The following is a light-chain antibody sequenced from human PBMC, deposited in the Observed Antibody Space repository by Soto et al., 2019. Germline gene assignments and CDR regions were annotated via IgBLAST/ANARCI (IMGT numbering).Light chain of an antibody. V-gene: IGKV3-11*01. CDR1: QDISTH. Sequence: EVVLTQSPDTLSLSPGERATLSCRASQDISTHVGWYQQKPGQTPRLRIYDASRRATGIPPRFSGSGSGTAFILTISGLETEDYGMYFCQQRSSWPTSGHGTKVEI. CDR2: DAS. J-gene: IGKJ1*01. CDR3: QQRSSWPT.